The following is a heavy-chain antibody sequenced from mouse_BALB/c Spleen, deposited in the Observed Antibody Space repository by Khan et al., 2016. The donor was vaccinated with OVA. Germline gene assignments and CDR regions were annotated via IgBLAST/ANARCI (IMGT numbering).Heavy chain of an antibody. Sequence: VQLQQSGAELARPGASVKMSCKASGYTFTSYTIHWIKERPGQGLEWIGYINPSNGYTNYNQRFKDKATLTTDKSSTTAYLQLSSLTYDDSAVYTCVRDGAYHRNDGWFAYWGQGTLVTVSA. D-gene: IGHD2-14*01. J-gene: IGHJ3*01. CDR2: INPSNGYT. CDR3: VRDGAYHRNDGWFAY. CDR1: GYTFTSYT. V-gene: IGHV1-4*01.